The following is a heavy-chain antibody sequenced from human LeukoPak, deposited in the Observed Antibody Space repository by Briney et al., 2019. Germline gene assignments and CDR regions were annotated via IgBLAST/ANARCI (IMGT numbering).Heavy chain of an antibody. CDR2: MNPNSGNT. D-gene: IGHD3-16*01. Sequence: ASVTVSCKASGYTFTSYDINWVRQATGQGLEWMGWMNPNSGNTGYAQKFQGRVTMTRNTSISTAYMELSSLRSEDTAVYYCARAGGFFSPFGYWGQGTLVTVSS. V-gene: IGHV1-8*01. CDR3: ARAGGFFSPFGY. J-gene: IGHJ4*02. CDR1: GYTFTSYD.